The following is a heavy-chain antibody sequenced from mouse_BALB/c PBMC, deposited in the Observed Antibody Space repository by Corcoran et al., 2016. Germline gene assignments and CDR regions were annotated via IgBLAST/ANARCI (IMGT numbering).Heavy chain of an antibody. J-gene: IGHJ4*01. CDR1: GYTFTDYY. Sequence: QIQLQQSGPELVKPGASVKISCKASGYTFTDYYINWVKQKPGQGLEWIGWIYPGSGNTKYNEKFKGKATLTVDTSSSTAYMQLSSLTSEDTAVYFCARGITTDGYYYAMDYWGQGTSVTVSS. V-gene: IGHV1-84*02. D-gene: IGHD2-4*01. CDR2: IYPGSGNT. CDR3: ARGITTDGYYYAMDY.